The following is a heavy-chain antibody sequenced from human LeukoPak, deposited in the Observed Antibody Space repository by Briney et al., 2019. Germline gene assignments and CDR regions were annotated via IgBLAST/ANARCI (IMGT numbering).Heavy chain of an antibody. CDR1: GYTFTNYG. CDR3: ARLGIVVVPAAIPQDY. D-gene: IGHD2-2*02. J-gene: IGHJ4*02. Sequence: ASVKVSCKASGYTFTNYGITWVRQAPGQGLEWMGWINPNSGGTNYAQKFQGRVTMTRDTSISTAYMELSRLRSDDTAVYYCARLGIVVVPAAIPQDYWGQGTLVTVSS. CDR2: INPNSGGT. V-gene: IGHV1-2*02.